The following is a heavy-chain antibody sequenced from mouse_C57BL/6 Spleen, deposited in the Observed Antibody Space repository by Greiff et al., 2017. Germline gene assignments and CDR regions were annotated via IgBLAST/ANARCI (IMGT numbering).Heavy chain of an antibody. CDR2: IYPGDGDT. V-gene: IGHV1-82*01. CDR1: GYAFSSSW. J-gene: IGHJ2*01. Sequence: VQLQQSGPELVKPGASVKISCKASGYAFSSSWMNWVKQRPGKGLEWIGRIYPGDGDTNYNGKFKGKATLTADKSSSTAYMQLSSLTSEDSAVYFCARGPAQVSSFDDWGKGTTLTVSS. D-gene: IGHD3-2*02. CDR3: ARGPAQVSSFDD.